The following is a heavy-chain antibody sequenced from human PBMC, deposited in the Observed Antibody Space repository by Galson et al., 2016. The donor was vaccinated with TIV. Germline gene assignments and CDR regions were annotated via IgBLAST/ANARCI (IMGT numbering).Heavy chain of an antibody. J-gene: IGHJ5*02. V-gene: IGHV5-10-1*01. D-gene: IGHD3-10*01. CDR2: IDPTDSYT. CDR3: ARGVSSGSAWLDP. CDR1: GYRFTSYW. Sequence: QSGAEVKKPGESLRISRKGSGYRFTSYWINWVRQMPGKGLEWMGRIDPTDSYTNCSPSFQGHVTISADKSSTTAYLQWSSLKASDTAIYYCARGVSSGSAWLDPWGPGTPVTVSS.